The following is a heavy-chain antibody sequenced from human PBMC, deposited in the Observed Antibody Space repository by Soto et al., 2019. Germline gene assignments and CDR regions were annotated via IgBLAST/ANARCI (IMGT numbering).Heavy chain of an antibody. J-gene: IGHJ4*02. CDR1: GFTFSSYG. D-gene: IGHD3-9*01. V-gene: IGHV3-33*01. CDR2: IWYDGSNK. Sequence: GGSLRLSCAASGFTFSSYGMHWVRQAPGKGLEWVAVIWYDGSNKYYADSVKGRFTISRDNSKNTLYLQMNSLRAEDTAGYYCARDPIPKRYYDILTGYYSRLFDYSGQRTMVTGSS. CDR3: ARDPIPKRYYDILTGYYSRLFDY.